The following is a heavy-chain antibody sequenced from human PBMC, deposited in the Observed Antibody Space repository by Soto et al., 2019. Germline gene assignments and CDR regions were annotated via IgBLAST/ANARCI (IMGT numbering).Heavy chain of an antibody. V-gene: IGHV1-69*12. Sequence: QVQLVQSGAEVKKPGSSVTVSCKASGGTFGNSAISWVRQAPGQGLEWMGGIIPIFPTPDYAQKFQGRVPFTGDEARSTGYREVPSLRSADTAVYSCARDTERLQLGGNDYYAMDVWGQGTTVTVSS. CDR2: IIPIFPTP. CDR1: GGTFGNSA. CDR3: ARDTERLQLGGNDYYAMDV. D-gene: IGHD6-25*01. J-gene: IGHJ6*02.